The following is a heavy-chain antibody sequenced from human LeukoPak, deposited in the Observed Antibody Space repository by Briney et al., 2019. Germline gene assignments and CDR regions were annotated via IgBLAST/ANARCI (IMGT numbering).Heavy chain of an antibody. CDR2: IRYDGSNK. CDR1: GFTFSSYG. V-gene: IGHV3-30*02. CDR3: AREGGYSSSWTAFDS. Sequence: GGSLRLSCAASGFTFSSYGMHWVRQAPGKGLEWVAFIRYDGSNKYYADSVKGRFTISRDNAKNSLYLQMNSLRAEDTAVYYCAREGGYSSSWTAFDSWGQGTLVTVSS. D-gene: IGHD6-13*01. J-gene: IGHJ4*02.